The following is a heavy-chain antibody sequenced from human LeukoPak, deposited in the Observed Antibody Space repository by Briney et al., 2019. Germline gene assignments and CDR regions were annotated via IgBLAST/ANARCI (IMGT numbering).Heavy chain of an antibody. CDR2: ISGSGSST. CDR3: AKFRGGYYYYNMDV. CDR1: GFTFSSYG. D-gene: IGHD3-16*01. V-gene: IGHV3-23*01. J-gene: IGHJ6*03. Sequence: GGSLRLSCAASGFTFSSYGMSWVRQAPGKGLEWVSGISGSGSSTYYADSVKGRFTISRDNSKNTLYLQMNSLRAEDTAVYYCAKFRGGYYYYNMDVWGKGTTVTVSS.